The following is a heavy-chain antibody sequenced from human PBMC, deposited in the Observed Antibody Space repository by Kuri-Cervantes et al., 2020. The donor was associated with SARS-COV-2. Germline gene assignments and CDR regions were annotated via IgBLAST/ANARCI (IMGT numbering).Heavy chain of an antibody. Sequence: GESLKISCAASGFTFSSYWMSWVRQAPGKGLEWVANIKQDGSEKYYVDSVKGRFTISRDTAKNSLYLQMNSLRAEDTAVYYCARDQGWLDPWWFDPWGQGTLVTVSS. D-gene: IGHD6-19*01. V-gene: IGHV3-7*01. CDR3: ARDQGWLDPWWFDP. CDR2: IKQDGSEK. CDR1: GFTFSSYW. J-gene: IGHJ5*02.